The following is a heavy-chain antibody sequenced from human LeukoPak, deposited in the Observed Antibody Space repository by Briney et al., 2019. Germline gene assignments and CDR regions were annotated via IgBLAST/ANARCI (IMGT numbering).Heavy chain of an antibody. D-gene: IGHD3-22*01. CDR3: ARGLPYYYDSSGYYRA. CDR1: GGSISSYY. Sequence: SETLSLTCTVSGGSISSYYWSWIRQPPGKGLEWVGEINHSGSTNYNPSLKSRVTISVDTSKNQFSLKLSSVTAADTAVYYCARGLPYYYDSSGYYRAWGQGTLVTVSS. J-gene: IGHJ5*02. V-gene: IGHV4-34*01. CDR2: INHSGST.